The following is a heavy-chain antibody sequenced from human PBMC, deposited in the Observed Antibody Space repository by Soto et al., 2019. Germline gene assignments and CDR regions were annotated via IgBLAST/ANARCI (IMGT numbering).Heavy chain of an antibody. Sequence: GWSLRLSCAASGFTFSSYAMSWARQAPGKGLEWVSAISGSGGSTYYADSVKGRFTISRDNSKNTLYLQMNSLRAEDTAVYYCGNLVCCVFQRELLRRVSYFASWGQGTLGTVS. V-gene: IGHV3-23*01. J-gene: IGHJ4*02. CDR1: GFTFSSYA. CDR3: GNLVCCVFQRELLRRVSYFAS. D-gene: IGHD1-26*01. CDR2: ISGSGGST.